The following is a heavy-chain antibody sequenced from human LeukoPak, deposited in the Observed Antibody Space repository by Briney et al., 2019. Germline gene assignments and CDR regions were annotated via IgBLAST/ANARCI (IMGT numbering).Heavy chain of an antibody. CDR2: IPYDGSNK. J-gene: IGHJ4*02. V-gene: IGHV3-30*04. CDR1: GFTFSSYA. D-gene: IGHD3-10*01. Sequence: GGSLRLSCAASGFTFSSYAMHWVRQAPGKGLEWVAVIPYDGSNKYYADSVKGRFTISRDNSKNTLYLQMNSLRAEDTAVYYCATYGSGSYHDPFDYWGQGTLVTVSS. CDR3: ATYGSGSYHDPFDY.